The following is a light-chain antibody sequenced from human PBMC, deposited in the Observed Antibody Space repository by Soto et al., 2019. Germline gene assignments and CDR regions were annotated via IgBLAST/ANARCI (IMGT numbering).Light chain of an antibody. CDR1: QSVSSNY. Sequence: EIVLTQSPGTLSLSPGERATLSCRASQSVSSNYLAWYQQKPGQVPRPLIYGASIRAAGVPGRLSGSGSGTDFALPISRLEPGDYAVYYCKQYCLSPHPFGQGTKLEIK. V-gene: IGKV3-20*01. J-gene: IGKJ2*01. CDR2: GAS. CDR3: KQYCLSPHP.